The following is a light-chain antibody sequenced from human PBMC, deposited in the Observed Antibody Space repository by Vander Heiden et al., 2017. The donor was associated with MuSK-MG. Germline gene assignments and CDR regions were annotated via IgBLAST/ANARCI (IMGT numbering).Light chain of an antibody. Sequence: QAVVAQGPSLAVSPGGTVTLTCGSSTGAVTSGHYPYWFQQKPGQARRTLIYDTSNTQAWTPARFSGSVRGGKAALTLAGAQPEDEDEYYCVPAYSGARVFGGGTKLTVL. V-gene: IGLV7-46*01. CDR1: TGAVTSGHY. J-gene: IGLJ2*01. CDR2: DTS. CDR3: VPAYSGARV.